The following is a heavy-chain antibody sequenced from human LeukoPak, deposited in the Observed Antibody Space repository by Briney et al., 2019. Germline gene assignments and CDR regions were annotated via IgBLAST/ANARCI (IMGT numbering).Heavy chain of an antibody. V-gene: IGHV3-48*03. CDR1: GFTFNSYE. J-gene: IGHJ4*02. Sequence: GGSLRLSCAAPGFTFNSYEMNWVRQAPGKGLEGVSYISSTSSTIYYADSVRGRFTISRDKAKNSLHLQMNSLRAEDTAVYYCARGESSGWDRQDFFDYWGQGTLVTVSS. CDR2: ISSTSSTI. CDR3: ARGESSGWDRQDFFDY. D-gene: IGHD6-19*01.